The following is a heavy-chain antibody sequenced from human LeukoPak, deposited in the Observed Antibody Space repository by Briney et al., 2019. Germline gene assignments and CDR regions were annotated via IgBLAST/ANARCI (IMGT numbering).Heavy chain of an antibody. CDR2: IYYSGST. D-gene: IGHD7-27*01. CDR1: GGSISSSSYY. Sequence: SETLSLTCTVSGGSISSSSYYWGWIRQPPGKGLEWIGSIYYSGSTYYNPSLKSRVTISVDTSKNQFSLKLSSVTAADTAVYYCARDGDFPREWFDPWRQGTLVTVSS. J-gene: IGHJ5*02. V-gene: IGHV4-39*07. CDR3: ARDGDFPREWFDP.